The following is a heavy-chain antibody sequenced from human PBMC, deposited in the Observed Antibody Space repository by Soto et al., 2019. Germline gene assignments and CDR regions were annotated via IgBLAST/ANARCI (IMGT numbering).Heavy chain of an antibody. CDR1: GGTFSSYT. J-gene: IGHJ2*01. D-gene: IGHD6-13*01. CDR3: ARAFVRPGIAAAGHFDL. V-gene: IGHV1-69*02. CDR2: IIPILGIA. Sequence: QVQLVQSGAEVKKPGSSVKVSCKASGGTFSSYTISWVRQAPGQGLEWMGRIIPILGIANYAQKFQGRVTITADKSTSTAYLELSSLRSEDTAVYYCARAFVRPGIAAAGHFDLWGRGTLVTVSS.